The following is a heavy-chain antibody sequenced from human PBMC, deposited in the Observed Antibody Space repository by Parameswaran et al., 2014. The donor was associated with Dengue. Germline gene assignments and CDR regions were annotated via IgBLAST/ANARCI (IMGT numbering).Heavy chain of an antibody. CDR2: ISWNSGSI. Sequence: PGKGLEWVSGISWNSGSIGYADSVKGRFTISRDNAKNSLYLQMNSLRAEDTALYYCAKATQARYKIKTSAWQIIAAAGIRARGFDYWGPGNPGHRLL. D-gene: IGHD6-13*01. CDR3: AKATQARYKIKTSAWQIIAAAGIRARGFDY. V-gene: IGHV3-9*01. J-gene: IGHJ4*02.